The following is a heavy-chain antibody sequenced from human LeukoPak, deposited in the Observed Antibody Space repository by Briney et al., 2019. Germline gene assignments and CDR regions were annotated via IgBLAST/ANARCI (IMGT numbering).Heavy chain of an antibody. CDR2: RYYSGST. D-gene: IGHD3-16*01. CDR1: GGSISRYY. J-gene: IGHJ1*01. Sequence: SSETLSLTCSVSGGSISRYYWTWIRQPPGKGLEWIGYRYYSGSTTYNPSLKSRVTISVDTSKSQFSLKLISVTAADTAIYYCARVRGDFETDWGQGTLVTVSS. CDR3: ARVRGDFETD. V-gene: IGHV4-59*01.